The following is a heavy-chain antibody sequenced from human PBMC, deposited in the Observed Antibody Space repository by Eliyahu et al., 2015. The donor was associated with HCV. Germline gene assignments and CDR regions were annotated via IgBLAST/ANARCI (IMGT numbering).Heavy chain of an antibody. CDR1: GYTFSTYG. J-gene: IGHJ4*02. D-gene: IGHD3-22*01. CDR2: ISGDNVNK. V-gene: IGHV1-18*01. Sequence: QVLLVQSGAEVKEPGASVXVYCNTSGYTFSTYGVSWVRQAPGQGLEWMGWISGDNVNKNYAQKFQGRVTMATDTSTSTAYMELRRLRYDDTAVYYCARDGATTLYYYDASGYRYWSQGTLVTVSS. CDR3: ARDGATTLYYYDASGYRY.